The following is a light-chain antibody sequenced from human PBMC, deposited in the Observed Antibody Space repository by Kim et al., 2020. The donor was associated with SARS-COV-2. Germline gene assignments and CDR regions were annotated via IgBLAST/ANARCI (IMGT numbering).Light chain of an antibody. J-gene: IGLJ3*02. CDR3: SSYIRASSFG. CDR1: SSDIGARNF. V-gene: IGLV2-14*04. CDR2: GVS. Sequence: GQSITISCTGTSSDIGARNFVSWYQQHPGKAPKLMIYGVSERPSGVSNRFSGSKSGNTATLTISGLQAEDEADYYCSSYIRASSFGFGGGTKLTVL.